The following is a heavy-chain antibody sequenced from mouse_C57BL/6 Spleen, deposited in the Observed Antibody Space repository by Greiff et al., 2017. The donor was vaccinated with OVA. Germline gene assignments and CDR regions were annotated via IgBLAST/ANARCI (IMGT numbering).Heavy chain of an antibody. V-gene: IGHV1-76*01. CDR2: IYHGCGTT. D-gene: IGHD1-1*01. CDR3: ARSSDYYGTSYGYAMAY. CDR1: GYTFTDYY. Sequence: QVQLQQSGAELVRPGASVKLSCKASGYTFTDYYINWVKQRPGQGLEWIARIYHGCGTTYYNEKFKGKATLTAEKYSSTAYMQLSSLTSEDSAVYLCARSSDYYGTSYGYAMAYWGQGTSVTVSS. J-gene: IGHJ4*01.